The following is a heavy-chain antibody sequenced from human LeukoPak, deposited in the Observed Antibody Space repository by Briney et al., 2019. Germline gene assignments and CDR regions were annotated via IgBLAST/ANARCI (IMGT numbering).Heavy chain of an antibody. J-gene: IGHJ5*02. D-gene: IGHD2/OR15-2a*01. CDR2: IHHTGST. Sequence: PSETLSLTCSVSGGSLSSGGYYWTWIRQYPGEGLEWIGYIHHTGSTYYKPSRQSRVTLSVDTSKNQFSLWLTAVTAADTAVYYCAREPRDFYWFEVWGQGTPVTVSS. CDR1: GGSLSSGGYY. V-gene: IGHV4-31*03. CDR3: AREPRDFYWFEV.